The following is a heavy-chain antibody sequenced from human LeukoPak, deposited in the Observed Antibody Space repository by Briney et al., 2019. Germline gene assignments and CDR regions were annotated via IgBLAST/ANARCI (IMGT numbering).Heavy chain of an antibody. CDR3: ARGRREIQSSSWWFDY. CDR1: GYTITDYY. D-gene: IGHD6-13*01. J-gene: IGHJ4*02. Sequence: ASVKVSCKASGYTITDYYLHWVRQAPGQGLEWMGWISAYNGNTNYAQKLQGRVTMTTDTSTSTAYMELRSLRSEDTAVYYCARGRREIQSSSWWFDYWGQGTLVTVSS. V-gene: IGHV1-18*04. CDR2: ISAYNGNT.